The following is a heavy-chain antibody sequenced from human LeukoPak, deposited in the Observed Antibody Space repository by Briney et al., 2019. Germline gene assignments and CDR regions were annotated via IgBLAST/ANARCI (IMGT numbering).Heavy chain of an antibody. J-gene: IGHJ2*01. V-gene: IGHV3-21*01. D-gene: IGHD2-15*01. CDR1: GFTFSTYT. CDR2: ISSTGYYI. Sequence: GGSLRLSCAASGFTFSTYTINWVRQAPGKGLEWVSSISSTGYYIWYADSVRGRFTISRDNGKNSLYLQMNSLTAEDTAIYYCARDAVVVSSSPSYWYFGLWGRGTLVTVSS. CDR3: ARDAVVVSSSPSYWYFGL.